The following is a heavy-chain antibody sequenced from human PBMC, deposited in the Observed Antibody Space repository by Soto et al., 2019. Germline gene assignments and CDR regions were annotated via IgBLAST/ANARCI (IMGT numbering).Heavy chain of an antibody. D-gene: IGHD1-26*01. J-gene: IGHJ3*01. Sequence: GGSLRLSCAASGFPFSPYTMHWVRQAPGQGLEWVAVISYDGTNQYYADSVKGRFIISRDNSNNTLSLQMHSLKSEDTAVYFCVRGAIVGVNDVFDVWGQGTMVTVSS. V-gene: IGHV3-30*14. CDR1: GFPFSPYT. CDR3: VRGAIVGVNDVFDV. CDR2: ISYDGTNQ.